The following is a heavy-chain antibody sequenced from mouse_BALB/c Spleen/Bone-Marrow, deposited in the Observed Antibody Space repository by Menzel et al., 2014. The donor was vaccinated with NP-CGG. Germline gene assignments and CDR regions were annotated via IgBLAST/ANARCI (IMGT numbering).Heavy chain of an antibody. Sequence: VQLQQSGAELVKPGASVKLSCKASGYTFSSDYMYWVKQRPGQGLEWIGKINPSNGGTNFNEKFKSKATLTADKSSSTAYMQLSSLTSEDSAVYYCTRSRRAMDYWGQGPSVTVSS. J-gene: IGHJ4*01. CDR3: TRSRRAMDY. CDR2: INPSNGGT. CDR1: GYTFSSDY. D-gene: IGHD2-12*01. V-gene: IGHV1-53*01.